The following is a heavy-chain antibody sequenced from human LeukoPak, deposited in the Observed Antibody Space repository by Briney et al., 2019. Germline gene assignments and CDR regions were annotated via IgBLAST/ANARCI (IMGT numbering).Heavy chain of an antibody. Sequence: SETLSLTCAVYGGSFSGYYWSWIRQPPGKGLGWIGETNHSGSTNYNPSLKSRVTISVDTSKNQFSLKLSSVTAADTAVYYCARAPRDIVVVPAAKGGYYYYYYGMDVWGQGTTVTVSS. V-gene: IGHV4-34*01. CDR1: GGSFSGYY. CDR2: TNHSGST. J-gene: IGHJ6*02. D-gene: IGHD2-2*01. CDR3: ARAPRDIVVVPAAKGGYYYYYYGMDV.